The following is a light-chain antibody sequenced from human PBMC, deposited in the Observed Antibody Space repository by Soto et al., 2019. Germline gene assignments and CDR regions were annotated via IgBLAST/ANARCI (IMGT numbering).Light chain of an antibody. Sequence: QSVLTQPASVSGSPGQSITISCTGTSSDVGSYNLVSWYQQHPGKAPKLMIYEGSKRPSGVSNRFSGSKSGNTASLTVSGLQAEDEADYYCSSYAGINIYVCGGGTKVTV. J-gene: IGLJ1*01. CDR1: SSDVGSYNL. V-gene: IGLV2-14*02. CDR3: SSYAGINIYV. CDR2: EGS.